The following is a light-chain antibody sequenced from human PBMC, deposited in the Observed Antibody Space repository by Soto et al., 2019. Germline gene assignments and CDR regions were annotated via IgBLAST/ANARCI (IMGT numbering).Light chain of an antibody. CDR2: GAS. Sequence: EIVMTQSPATLSVSVGERATLSCRASHSVSSKLAGYQQKPGQAPRLLSYGASTRATDIPARFSGSGSGTEFTLTISSLQSEEFAVYYGQQYNDWPPQLTFGGGTKVEIK. CDR3: QQYNDWPPQLT. J-gene: IGKJ4*01. V-gene: IGKV3-15*01. CDR1: HSVSSK.